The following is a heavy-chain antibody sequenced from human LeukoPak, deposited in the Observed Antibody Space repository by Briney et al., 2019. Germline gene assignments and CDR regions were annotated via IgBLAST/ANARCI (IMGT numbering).Heavy chain of an antibody. Sequence: PGGSLRLSCAASGFTVSSNYMSWVRQAPGKGLEWVSVIYSGGSTYYADSVKGRFTISRDNSKNTLYLQMNSLRAEDTAVYYCARGYYYDSSGYGDYYFDYWGQGTLVTVSS. V-gene: IGHV3-53*01. CDR1: GFTVSSNY. D-gene: IGHD3-22*01. J-gene: IGHJ4*02. CDR2: IYSGGST. CDR3: ARGYYYDSSGYGDYYFDY.